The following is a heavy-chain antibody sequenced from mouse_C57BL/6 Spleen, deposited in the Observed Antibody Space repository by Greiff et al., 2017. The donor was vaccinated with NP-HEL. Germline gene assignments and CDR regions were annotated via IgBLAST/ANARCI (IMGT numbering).Heavy chain of an antibody. CDR1: GYAFSSYW. Sequence: QVPLKQSGPELVKPGASVKISCKASGYAFSSYWMNWVKQRPGTGLGWIGQIYPGDGDTKYNGKFQGKATLTADKSSSTAYMQLSSLTSEAAAVYICARGSTTVVAGGWGQGTTLTVSS. V-gene: IGHV1-80*01. J-gene: IGHJ2*01. D-gene: IGHD1-1*01. CDR3: ARGSTTVVAGG. CDR2: IYPGDGDT.